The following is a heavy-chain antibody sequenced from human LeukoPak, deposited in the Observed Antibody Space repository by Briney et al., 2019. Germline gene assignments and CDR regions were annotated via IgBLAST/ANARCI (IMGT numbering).Heavy chain of an antibody. J-gene: IGHJ4*02. V-gene: IGHV4-39*01. CDR3: ARGHGRYCSSTSCYTWDY. CDR1: GGSIRSSYYY. Sequence: SETLSLTCTVSGGSIRSSYYYWGWIRQPPGKGLEWVGSIYDSGSTYYNPSLKSRVTISVDTSKNQFSLKLSSVTAADTAVYYCARGHGRYCSSTSCYTWDYWGQGTLVAVSS. CDR2: IYDSGST. D-gene: IGHD2-2*02.